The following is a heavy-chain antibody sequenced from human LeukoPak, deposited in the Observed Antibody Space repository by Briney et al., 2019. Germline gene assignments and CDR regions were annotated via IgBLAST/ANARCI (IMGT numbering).Heavy chain of an antibody. CDR1: GGSISSYY. J-gene: IGHJ6*03. V-gene: IGHV4-4*07. D-gene: IGHD6-13*01. CDR2: IYTSGST. Sequence: SETLSLTCTVSGGSISSYYWSWIRQPAGKGREWIGRIYTSGSTNYNPSLRSRVTMSVDTSKNQFSLKLSSVTAADTAVYYCARDTDSSSPLPYYMDVWGKGTTVTVSS. CDR3: ARDTDSSSPLPYYMDV.